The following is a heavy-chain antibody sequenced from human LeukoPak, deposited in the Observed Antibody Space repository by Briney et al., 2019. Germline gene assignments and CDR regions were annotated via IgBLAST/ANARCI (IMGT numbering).Heavy chain of an antibody. D-gene: IGHD5-18*01. CDR2: IWYDGSNK. CDR3: ARGHIYSYGYIAFDI. V-gene: IGHV3-33*01. Sequence: GGSLRLSCAASGFTFSSYGMHWVRQAPGKGLEWVAVIWYDGSNKYYADSVKGRFTISRDNSKNTLYLQMNSLRAKDTAVYYCARGHIYSYGYIAFDIWGQGTMVTVSS. J-gene: IGHJ3*02. CDR1: GFTFSSYG.